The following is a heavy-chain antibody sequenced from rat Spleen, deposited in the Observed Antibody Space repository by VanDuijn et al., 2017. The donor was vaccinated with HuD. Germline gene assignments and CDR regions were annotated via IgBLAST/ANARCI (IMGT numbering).Heavy chain of an antibody. CDR3: TRMRHYFDY. CDR1: GFTVSDYY. CDR2: ITNASGRT. J-gene: IGHJ2*01. Sequence: EVQLVESGGGAVQPGRSMKLSCAASGFTVSDYYMAWVRQAPGRGLEWVASITNASGRTYYSDFVKGRFTISRDTAQNTLYLQMSSLRSEDTATYYCTRMRHYFDYWGQGVMVTVSS. V-gene: IGHV5-22*01.